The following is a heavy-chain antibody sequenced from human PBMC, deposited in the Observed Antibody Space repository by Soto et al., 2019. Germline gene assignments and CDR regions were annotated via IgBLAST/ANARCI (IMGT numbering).Heavy chain of an antibody. CDR3: ARGGTMALDY. CDR1: GLTFSSYA. Sequence: GGSLRLSCAASGLTFSSYAMSWVRQAPGKGLEWVSAISGSGGTTYYAESVQGRFTISRDSSKNTLYLQMNSLRAGDTAVYYCARGGTMALDYWGQGTLVTVSS. V-gene: IGHV3-23*01. D-gene: IGHD3-10*01. CDR2: ISGSGGTT. J-gene: IGHJ4*02.